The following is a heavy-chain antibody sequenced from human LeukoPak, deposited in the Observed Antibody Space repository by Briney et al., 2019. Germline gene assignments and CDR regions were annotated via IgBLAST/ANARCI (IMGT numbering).Heavy chain of an antibody. D-gene: IGHD3-22*01. Sequence: GGSLRLSCAASGFTFSSYSMNWVRQAPGKGLEWVSSISSSSSYIYYADSVKGRFTISRDNAKNSLYLQMNSLRAEDTAVYYCARAWYYYDSSGAFQHWSQGTLVTVSS. J-gene: IGHJ1*01. CDR1: GFTFSSYS. CDR3: ARAWYYYDSSGAFQH. V-gene: IGHV3-21*01. CDR2: ISSSSSYI.